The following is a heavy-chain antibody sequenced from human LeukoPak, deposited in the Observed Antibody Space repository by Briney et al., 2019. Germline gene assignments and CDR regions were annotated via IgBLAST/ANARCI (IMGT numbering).Heavy chain of an antibody. V-gene: IGHV4-59*01. Sequence: PSETLSLTRTVSGGSISSYYWSWIRQPPGKGLEWIGYIYYSGSTNYNPSLKSRVTISVDTSKNQFSLKLSSVTAADTAVYYCARVGGYCSGGSCYSGYFQHWGQGTLVTVSS. D-gene: IGHD2-15*01. CDR1: GGSISSYY. CDR3: ARVGGYCSGGSCYSGYFQH. CDR2: IYYSGST. J-gene: IGHJ1*01.